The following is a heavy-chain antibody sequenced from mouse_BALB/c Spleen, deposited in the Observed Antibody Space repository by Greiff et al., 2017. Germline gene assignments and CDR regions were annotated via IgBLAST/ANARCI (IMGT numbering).Heavy chain of an antibody. J-gene: IGHJ3*01. D-gene: IGHD2-4*01. CDR1: GFTFSSYA. CDR2: ISSGGSYT. Sequence: DVHLVESGGGLVKPGGSLKLSCAASGFTFSSYAMSWVRQSPEKRLEWVAEISSGGSYTYYPDTVTGRFTISRDNAKNTLYLEMSSLRSEDTAMYYCAREDYDYDSWFAYWGQGTLVTVSA. CDR3: AREDYDYDSWFAY. V-gene: IGHV5-9-4*01.